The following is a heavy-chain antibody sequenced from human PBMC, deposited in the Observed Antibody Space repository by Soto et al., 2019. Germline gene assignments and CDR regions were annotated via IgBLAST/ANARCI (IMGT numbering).Heavy chain of an antibody. CDR1: GGSFSGYY. CDR2: INHSGST. Sequence: QVQLQQWGAGLLKPSETLSLTCAVYGGSFSGYYWSWIRQPPGKGLEWIGEINHSGSTNYNPSLRRRVPISVDPSKNQFSLKLSSVTAADTAVYYCARGGNSGYAYWGQGTLVTVSS. V-gene: IGHV4-34*01. J-gene: IGHJ4*02. D-gene: IGHD5-12*01. CDR3: ARGGNSGYAY.